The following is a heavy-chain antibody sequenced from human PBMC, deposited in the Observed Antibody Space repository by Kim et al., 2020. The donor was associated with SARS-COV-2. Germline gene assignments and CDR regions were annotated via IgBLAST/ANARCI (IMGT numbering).Heavy chain of an antibody. CDR1: GYTFTSYA. CDR2: INTNTGNP. V-gene: IGHV7-4-1*02. J-gene: IGHJ4*02. CDR3: ARDLSIFMVRGVIGY. D-gene: IGHD3-10*01. Sequence: ASVMVSCKASGYTFTSYAMNWVRQAPGQGLEWMGWINTNTGNPTYAQGFTGRFVFSLDTSVSTAYLQISSLKAEDTAVYYCARDLSIFMVRGVIGYWGQGTLVTASS.